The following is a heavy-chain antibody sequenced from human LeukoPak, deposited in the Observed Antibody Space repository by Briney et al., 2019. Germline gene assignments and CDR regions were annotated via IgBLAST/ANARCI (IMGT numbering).Heavy chain of an antibody. CDR2: INPSGGST. V-gene: IGHV1-46*01. CDR3: ARDRYCSGGSCQYFDY. D-gene: IGHD2-15*01. J-gene: IGHJ4*02. CDR1: GYTFTSYY. Sequence: ASVKVSCKASGYTFTSYYMHWVRQAPGQGLEWMGIINPSGGSTSYAQKFQGGVTMTRDTSTSTVYMELSSLRSEDTAVYYCARDRYCSGGSCQYFDYWGQGTLVTVSS.